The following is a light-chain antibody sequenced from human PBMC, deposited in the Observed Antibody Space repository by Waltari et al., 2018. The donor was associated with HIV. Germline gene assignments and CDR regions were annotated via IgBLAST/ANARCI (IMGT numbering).Light chain of an antibody. CDR2: RDD. V-gene: IGLV3-9*01. Sequence: SYDLTHALSVSVALGQTATITCDGFNIGTKTVNWYQQKAGQAPLLVIYRDDNRPSGTPERFSGASSSNTATLIISGAQPEDEADYFCQVWHSNTAVFGSGTKVTVL. CDR3: QVWHSNTAV. CDR1: NIGTKT. J-gene: IGLJ1*01.